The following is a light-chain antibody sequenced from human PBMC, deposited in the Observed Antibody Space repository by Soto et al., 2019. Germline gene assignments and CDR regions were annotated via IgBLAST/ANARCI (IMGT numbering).Light chain of an antibody. V-gene: IGLV2-23*01. CDR1: RSDVGGYRL. Sequence: QSALTQPASVSGSPGQSITISCTGSRSDVGGYRLVSWYQQHPGKAPKRMIYEATKRPSGVSDRFSGSKSGNTASLTISGLQAEDEAYYYCCSYAGSMNWVFGGGTKLTVL. CDR3: CSYAGSMNWV. CDR2: EAT. J-gene: IGLJ3*02.